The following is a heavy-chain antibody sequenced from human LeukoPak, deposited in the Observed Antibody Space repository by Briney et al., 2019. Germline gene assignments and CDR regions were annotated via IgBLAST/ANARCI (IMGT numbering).Heavy chain of an antibody. CDR2: IYHSGST. CDR1: GGSISTYY. Sequence: SETLSLTCTLSGGSISTYYWSWIRQPPGKGLEWIGYIYHSGSTNYNPSLKSRVTISVDTSKNQFFLKLSSVTAADTAGYYCARGGGYASPIGYWGQGALVTVSS. D-gene: IGHD5-12*01. V-gene: IGHV4-59*01. CDR3: ARGGGYASPIGY. J-gene: IGHJ4*02.